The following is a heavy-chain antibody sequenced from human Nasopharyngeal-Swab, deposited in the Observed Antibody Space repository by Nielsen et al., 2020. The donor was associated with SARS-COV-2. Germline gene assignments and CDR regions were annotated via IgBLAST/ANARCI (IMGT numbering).Heavy chain of an antibody. V-gene: IGHV3-48*04. CDR2: ISSSSSTI. J-gene: IGHJ3*02. D-gene: IGHD6-19*01. CDR1: GFTFSSYS. CDR3: AREGSSGWYPVRVSFDI. Sequence: GESLKISCAASGFTFSSYSMNWARQAPGKGLEWVSYISSSSSTIYYADSVKGRFTISRDNAKNSLYLQMNSLRAEDTAVYYCAREGSSGWYPVRVSFDIWGQGTMVTVSS.